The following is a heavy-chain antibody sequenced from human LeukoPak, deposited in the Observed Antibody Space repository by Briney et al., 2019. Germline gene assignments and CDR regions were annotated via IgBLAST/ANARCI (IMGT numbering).Heavy chain of an antibody. J-gene: IGHJ4*02. CDR3: ARALGSGYSSSWAH. CDR2: ISYDGSNK. V-gene: IGHV3-30*03. CDR1: GFTFSSYS. Sequence: PGGSLRLSCAASGFTFSSYSMHWVRQAPGKGLEWVAVISYDGSNKYYADSVKGRFTISRDNSKNTLYLQMNSLRAEDTAVYYCARALGSGYSSSWAHWGQGTLVTVSS. D-gene: IGHD6-13*01.